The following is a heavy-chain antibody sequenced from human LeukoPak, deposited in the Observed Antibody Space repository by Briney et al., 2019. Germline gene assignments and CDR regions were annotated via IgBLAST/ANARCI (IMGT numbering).Heavy chain of an antibody. CDR2: IYPDDSDI. D-gene: IGHD3-22*01. CDR3: ARRNYDSSGSASLDY. CDR1: GYTFTNYW. V-gene: IGHV5-51*01. Sequence: GESLKISCQGSGYTFTNYWIAWVRQMPGQGLEYVGVIYPDDSDIRYSPSFQDHITLSADKSSSTVYLQWNSLKAADTAMYYCARRNYDSSGSASLDYWGQGTLVTVSS. J-gene: IGHJ4*02.